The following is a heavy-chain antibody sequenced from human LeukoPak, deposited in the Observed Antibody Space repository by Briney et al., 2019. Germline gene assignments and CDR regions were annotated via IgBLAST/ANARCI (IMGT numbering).Heavy chain of an antibody. J-gene: IGHJ6*02. D-gene: IGHD6-19*01. CDR2: IYTSGST. V-gene: IGHV4-61*02. CDR3: ARGGYSSGWSPIDYYYYYGMDV. CDR1: GGSISSSSYY. Sequence: SQTLSLTCTVSGGSISSSSYYWSWIRQPPGKGLEWIGRIYTSGSTYYNPSLKSRVTISVDTSKNQFSLKLSSVTAADTAVYYCARGGYSSGWSPIDYYYYYGMDVWGQGTTVTVSS.